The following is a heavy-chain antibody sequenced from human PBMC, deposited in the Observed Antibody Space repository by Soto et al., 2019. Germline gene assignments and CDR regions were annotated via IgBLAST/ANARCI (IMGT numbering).Heavy chain of an antibody. CDR2: IYSGGST. J-gene: IGHJ6*03. CDR3: ARDRLSVWGYYMDV. CDR1: GFTVSSNY. Sequence: GGSLRLSCASSGFTVSSNYMSWVRQAPGKGLEWVSVIYSGGSTYYADSVKGRFTISRDNSKNTLYLQMNSLRAEDTAVYYCARDRLSVWGYYMDVWGKGTTVTVSS. V-gene: IGHV3-66*01. D-gene: IGHD3-16*01.